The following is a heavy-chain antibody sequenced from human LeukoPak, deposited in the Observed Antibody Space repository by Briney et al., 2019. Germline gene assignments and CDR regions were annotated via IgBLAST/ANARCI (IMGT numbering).Heavy chain of an antibody. CDR1: GGSISSYY. J-gene: IGHJ3*02. CDR2: IYYSGST. CDR3: ARASFGELDI. V-gene: IGHV4-59*01. D-gene: IGHD3-10*01. Sequence: SETLSLTCTVSGGSISSYYWSGIRQPPGKGLEWIGYIYYSGSTNYNPSLKSRVTISVDTSKNQFSLKLSSVTAADTAVYYCARASFGELDIWGQGTMVTVSS.